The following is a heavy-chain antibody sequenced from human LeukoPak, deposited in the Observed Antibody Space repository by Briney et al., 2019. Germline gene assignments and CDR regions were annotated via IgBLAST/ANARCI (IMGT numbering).Heavy chain of an antibody. CDR1: GASISRSSYY. CDR3: WKEPTGEKSFDS. CDR2: IFCSGGPT. Sequence: SETLSLTCTVPGASISRSSYYWGWFRRPPGKGLEWIVSIFCSGGPTYYNLSLTSRVTISVDTSKNQFSLKLSFVTAADTAVYYCWKEPTGEKSFDSWGQGTLVTVSS. D-gene: IGHD7-27*01. J-gene: IGHJ4*02. V-gene: IGHV4-39*07.